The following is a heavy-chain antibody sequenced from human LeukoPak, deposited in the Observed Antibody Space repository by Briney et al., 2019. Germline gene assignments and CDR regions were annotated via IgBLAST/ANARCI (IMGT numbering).Heavy chain of an antibody. CDR3: ARDLAVKREVDY. Sequence: ASVKVSCKASGYTFTGYYMHWVRQAPGQGLEWMGRINPNGGGTNYAQKFQGRVTMTRDTSISTAYMELSRLRSDDTAVYYCARDLAVKREVDYWGQGTLVTVSS. CDR1: GYTFTGYY. CDR2: INPNGGGT. V-gene: IGHV1-2*06. D-gene: IGHD1-26*01. J-gene: IGHJ4*02.